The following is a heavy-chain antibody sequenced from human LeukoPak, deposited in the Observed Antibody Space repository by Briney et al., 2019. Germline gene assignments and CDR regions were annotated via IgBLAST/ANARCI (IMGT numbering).Heavy chain of an antibody. D-gene: IGHD3-9*01. CDR2: INQDGSVK. J-gene: IGHJ4*02. V-gene: IGHV3-7*04. CDR1: GFSFSNYW. Sequence: GGSLRLSCAASGFSFSNYWMKWVRQAPEKGLEWVANINQDGSVKVYVDSVKGRFIISRDNAKNSLYLQMNSLGPDDTAVYYCARGGFDWLPLDYWGQGTLVTVSS. CDR3: ARGGFDWLPLDY.